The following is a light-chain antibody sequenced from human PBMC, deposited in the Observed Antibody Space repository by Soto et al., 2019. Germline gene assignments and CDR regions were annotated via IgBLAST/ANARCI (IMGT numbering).Light chain of an antibody. Sequence: EIVLTQSPGTLSLSPGERATLSCRASQSVSSSYLAWYQQKPGQAPRLLIYDASTRATGIPARFSGSGSGTEFTLTISSLQSEDFAVYYCQQYGSSPPVTFGPGTKVDIK. V-gene: IGKV3-20*01. J-gene: IGKJ3*01. CDR3: QQYGSSPPVT. CDR2: DAS. CDR1: QSVSSSY.